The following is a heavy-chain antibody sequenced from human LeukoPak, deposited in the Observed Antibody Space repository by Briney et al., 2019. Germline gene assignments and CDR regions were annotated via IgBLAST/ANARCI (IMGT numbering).Heavy chain of an antibody. CDR2: IYDIGST. D-gene: IGHD3-22*01. CDR1: GGSVSSYY. CDR3: ARTYYYDSSGYLNHWFDP. Sequence: PSETLSLTCTVSGGSVSSYYWSWIRQPPGKGLEWIGYIYDIGSTKYNPSLKSRVTMSVDTSKNQFSLKLSSGTAADTAVYHCARTYYYDSSGYLNHWFDPWGQGTLVTVSS. V-gene: IGHV4-59*08. J-gene: IGHJ5*02.